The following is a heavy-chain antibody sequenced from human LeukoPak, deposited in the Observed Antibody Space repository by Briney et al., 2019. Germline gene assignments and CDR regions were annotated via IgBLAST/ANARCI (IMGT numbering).Heavy chain of an antibody. CDR2: ISGSGGST. V-gene: IGHV3-23*01. CDR1: GFTSSSCA. D-gene: IGHD5-18*01. J-gene: IGHJ4*02. Sequence: GGSLRLSCAASGFTSSSCAVSWVRQAPGKGLEWVSAISGSGGSTYYADSVKGRFTISRDNSKNTLYLQMNSLRAEDTAMYFCARRATTERGHSYGLDYWGQGILVTVSS. CDR3: ARRATTERGHSYGLDY.